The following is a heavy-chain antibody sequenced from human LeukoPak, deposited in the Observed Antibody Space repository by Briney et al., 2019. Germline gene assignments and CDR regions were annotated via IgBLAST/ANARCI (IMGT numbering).Heavy chain of an antibody. CDR1: GFTFSSYA. V-gene: IGHV3-23*01. CDR2: ISDSGGNT. CDR3: AKVLGPSSGLGDAFDI. J-gene: IGHJ3*02. Sequence: GGSLRLSCAASGFTFSSYAMSWVRQAPGKGLEWVSAISDSGGNTYYADSVKGRFTISRDNSKNTLYLQMNSLRAADTAVYYCAKVLGPSSGLGDAFDIWGQGTMVTVSS. D-gene: IGHD3-22*01.